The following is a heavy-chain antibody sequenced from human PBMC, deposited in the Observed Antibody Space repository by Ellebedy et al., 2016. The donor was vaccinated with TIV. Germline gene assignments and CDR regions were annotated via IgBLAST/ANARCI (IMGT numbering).Heavy chain of an antibody. J-gene: IGHJ4*02. CDR1: GFTFSDHY. V-gene: IGHV3-11*01. D-gene: IGHD5-12*01. Sequence: PGGSLRLSCAVSGFTFSDHYMYWIRQAPGEGLEWVSHISTSGSTRYYVDSVKGRFTISRDNDRKSLYLQMNSLRAEDTAVYYCARDGSVAYSGYDLDYWGQGTLVTVSS. CDR3: ARDGSVAYSGYDLDY. CDR2: ISTSGSTR.